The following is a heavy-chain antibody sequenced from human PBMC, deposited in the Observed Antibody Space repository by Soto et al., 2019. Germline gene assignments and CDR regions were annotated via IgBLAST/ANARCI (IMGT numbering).Heavy chain of an antibody. CDR3: ARLVLEGDYNHGHYYYYGMDV. CDR1: GGSISSGGYY. V-gene: IGHV4-31*03. J-gene: IGHJ6*02. CDR2: NYYSGST. Sequence: PSETLSLTCTVSGGSISSGGYYWSWIRQHPGKGLEWIGYNYYSGSTYYNPSLKSRVTISVDTSKNQFSLKLSSVTAADTAVYYCARLVLEGDYNHGHYYYYGMDVWGQGTTVTVS. D-gene: IGHD4-17*01.